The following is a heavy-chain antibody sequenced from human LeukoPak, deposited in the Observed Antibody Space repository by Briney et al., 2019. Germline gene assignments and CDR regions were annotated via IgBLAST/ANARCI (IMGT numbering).Heavy chain of an antibody. CDR1: GGSISSYGYY. CDR2: IHHSGTA. Sequence: SETLSLTCTVSGGSISSYGYYWSWIRQDPGKGLEWIGNIHHSGTAYYNPSPKSRFTISVDTSKNQFSLKVNSVTAADTTVYYCARITDYDFWSGFPDFWGQGTPVIVTS. V-gene: IGHV4-31*03. J-gene: IGHJ4*02. CDR3: ARITDYDFWSGFPDF. D-gene: IGHD3-3*01.